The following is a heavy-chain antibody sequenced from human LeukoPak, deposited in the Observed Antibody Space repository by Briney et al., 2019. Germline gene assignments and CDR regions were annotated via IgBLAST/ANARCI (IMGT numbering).Heavy chain of an antibody. CDR1: GGSITSGTHY. CDR2: IFYSGRI. CDR3: ARHDYDLLTGYSINWCDP. J-gene: IGHJ5*02. D-gene: IGHD3-9*01. Sequence: PSETLSLTCTVSGGSITSGTHYWGWVRQPPGKGLEWIGSIFYSGRIFYNPSLKSRVFVSIDTSKNQFSLKLNSVTVADTAVYYCARHDYDLLTGYSINWCDPWGQGTLVTVSS. V-gene: IGHV4-39*01.